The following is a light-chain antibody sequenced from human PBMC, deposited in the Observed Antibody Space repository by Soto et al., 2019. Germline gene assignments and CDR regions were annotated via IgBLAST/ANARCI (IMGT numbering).Light chain of an antibody. V-gene: IGKV3-15*01. CDR1: QSVTNS. J-gene: IGKJ2*01. CDR2: DAS. CDR3: QHYNYWPYT. Sequence: EIVLAQAPGTLSFSPGERATLSCRASQSVTNSFLAWYQQKPGQAPRLLIYDASTRATGVPARFSGSGSGTDFTLTISSLQSEDFAVYYCQHYNYWPYTFGQGTKVDIK.